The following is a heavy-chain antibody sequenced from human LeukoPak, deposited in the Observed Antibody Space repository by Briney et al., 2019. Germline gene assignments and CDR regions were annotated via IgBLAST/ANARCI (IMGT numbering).Heavy chain of an antibody. V-gene: IGHV1-2*02. D-gene: IGHD2-15*01. CDR2: ISPNSGGT. CDR1: GYTFTGYY. J-gene: IGHJ4*02. CDR3: AREKRYCSGGSCYSSPIPNDY. Sequence: ASVKVSCKASGYTFTGYYMHWVRQAPGQGLEWMGWISPNSGGTDYAQNFQGRVTMTRDTSISTIYMEVSRLRSDDTAVYYCAREKRYCSGGSCYSSPIPNDYWGQGTLVTVSS.